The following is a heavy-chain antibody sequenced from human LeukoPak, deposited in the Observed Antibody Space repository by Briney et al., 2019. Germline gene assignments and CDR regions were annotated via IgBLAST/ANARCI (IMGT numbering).Heavy chain of an antibody. V-gene: IGHV4-38-2*02. CDR3: AREGARWEPSFSAFDI. J-gene: IGHJ3*02. D-gene: IGHD1-26*01. CDR1: GYSISSGYY. Sequence: KPSETLSLTCTVSGYSISSGYYWGWIRQPPGKGLEWIGNIYHSGSTYYNPSLKSRVTISVDTSKNYFSLKLSSVTAADTAVYYCAREGARWEPSFSAFDIWGQGTMVTVSS. CDR2: IYHSGST.